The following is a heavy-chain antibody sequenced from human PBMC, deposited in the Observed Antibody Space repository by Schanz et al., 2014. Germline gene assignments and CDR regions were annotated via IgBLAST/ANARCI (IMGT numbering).Heavy chain of an antibody. V-gene: IGHV3-30*02. CDR1: GFTFSSYG. J-gene: IGHJ3*02. D-gene: IGHD3-10*01. CDR2: IQYDGSKK. CDR3: AKDILHYGSDPDVSDM. Sequence: QVQLVESGGGVVQPGGSLRLSCAASGFTFSSYGMHWVRQAPGKGLEWVTFIQYDGSKKFYTDSVKGRFTISRDNSKNTLYLQMYSLRAEDTAVYYCAKDILHYGSDPDVSDMWGQGTMVSVSS.